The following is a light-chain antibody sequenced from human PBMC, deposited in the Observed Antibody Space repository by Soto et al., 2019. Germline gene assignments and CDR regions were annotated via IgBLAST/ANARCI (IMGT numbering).Light chain of an antibody. J-gene: IGLJ2*01. CDR1: SSDVGGYNY. V-gene: IGLV2-8*01. Sequence: QSALTQPPSASGSPGQSVTISCTGTSSDVGGYNYVSWYQQHPGKAPKLMIYEVSKRPSGVPDRFSGSKSGNTASLTVSGLQAEDEADYYCSSYAGSKTLFGGGTEVTVL. CDR3: SSYAGSKTL. CDR2: EVS.